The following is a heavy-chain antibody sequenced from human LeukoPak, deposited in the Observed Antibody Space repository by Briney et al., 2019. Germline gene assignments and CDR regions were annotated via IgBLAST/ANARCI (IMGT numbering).Heavy chain of an antibody. Sequence: GGSLRLSCAASGFTLSSYAMSWVRQAPGMGLEWVSTIYSDGNTYYPDSVKGRFTISRDGSKNTLYLQLNSLRTEDTAIYYCVREREGSNSEHWGQGTLVTVSS. D-gene: IGHD1-26*01. J-gene: IGHJ1*01. CDR3: VREREGSNSEH. V-gene: IGHV3-53*01. CDR2: IYSDGNT. CDR1: GFTLSSYA.